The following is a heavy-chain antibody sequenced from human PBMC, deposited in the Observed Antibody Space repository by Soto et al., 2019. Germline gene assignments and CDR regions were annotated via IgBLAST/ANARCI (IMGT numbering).Heavy chain of an antibody. CDR1: GSSVSSDYY. CDR3: AGDVVVTSVHQYYFDF. J-gene: IGHJ4*02. V-gene: IGHV4-38-2*02. CDR2: IYHRGTT. Sequence: PSETLSLTCGVSGSSVSSDYYWGWIRQPPGKGLEWIGSIYHRGTTYYNPSLKSRVTLSVDTSKNLFSLRLSSATAADTAVYYCAGDVVVTSVHQYYFDFWGQGALVTVSS. D-gene: IGHD2-21*02.